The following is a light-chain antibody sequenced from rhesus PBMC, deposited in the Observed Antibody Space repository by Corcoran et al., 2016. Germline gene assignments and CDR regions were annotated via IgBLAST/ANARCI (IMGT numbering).Light chain of an antibody. Sequence: EIVMTQSPATLSLSPGERATLSCRASQSISNSFAWYQPKPGQAPMLLIDGASSRDTGIPDRFSGSVSGSEVALTSSSLEPEDFGLYYCQQDYSWPLTFGGGTKVELK. CDR3: QQDYSWPLT. CDR2: GAS. V-gene: IGKV3-42*02. CDR1: QSISNS. J-gene: IGKJ4*01.